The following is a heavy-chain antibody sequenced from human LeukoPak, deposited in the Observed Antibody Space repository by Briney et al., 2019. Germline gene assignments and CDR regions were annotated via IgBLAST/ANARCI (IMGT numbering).Heavy chain of an antibody. Sequence: GRSLRLSCGASRFTFSNYGMHWVRQAPGKGLEWVGRIKSKTDGGTTDYAAPVKGRFTISRDDSKNMLYLQMNSLKTEDTAVYYCTTERYSGSSVDCWGQGTLVTVSS. CDR1: RFTFSNYG. J-gene: IGHJ4*02. D-gene: IGHD1-26*01. CDR3: TTERYSGSSVDC. CDR2: IKSKTDGGTT. V-gene: IGHV3-15*01.